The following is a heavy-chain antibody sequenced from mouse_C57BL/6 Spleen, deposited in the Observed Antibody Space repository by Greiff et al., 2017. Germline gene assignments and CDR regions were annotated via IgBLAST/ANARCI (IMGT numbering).Heavy chain of an antibody. Sequence: DVMLVESGGGLVKPGGSLKLSCAASGFTFSSYAMSWVRQTPEKRLEWVATISDGGSYTYYPDNVKGRFTISRDNAKNNLYLQMSHLKSEDTAMYYCARDRTAQATSYFDYWGQGTTLTVSS. J-gene: IGHJ2*01. CDR3: ARDRTAQATSYFDY. CDR1: GFTFSSYA. D-gene: IGHD3-2*02. V-gene: IGHV5-4*01. CDR2: ISDGGSYT.